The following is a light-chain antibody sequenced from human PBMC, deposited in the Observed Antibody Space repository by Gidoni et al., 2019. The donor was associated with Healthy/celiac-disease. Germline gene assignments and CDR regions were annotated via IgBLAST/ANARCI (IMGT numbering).Light chain of an antibody. Sequence: ESVLTPSPGPLSLSPGERATLSCRASQSVSSSYLAWYQQKPGQPPRLLIYGASSRATGIPDRFSGSGSGTDFTLTISRLEPEDFAVYYCQQYGSSPQTFGQGTKVEIK. J-gene: IGKJ1*01. CDR3: QQYGSSPQT. CDR2: GAS. V-gene: IGKV3-20*01. CDR1: QSVSSSY.